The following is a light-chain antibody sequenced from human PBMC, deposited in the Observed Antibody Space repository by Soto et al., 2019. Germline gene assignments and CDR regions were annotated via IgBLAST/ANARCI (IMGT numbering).Light chain of an antibody. CDR3: CSNGGASTTYV. J-gene: IGLJ1*01. Sequence: QSALTQPASVSGSPGKSITLSCTGTSSEVGNYNLVSWYQQHPGKAPKLMIYEVNKRPSGVSNRFSGSKSGNTASLTISGLQAEVEADYYSCSNGGASTTYVFGTGTKVTDL. CDR1: SSEVGNYNL. V-gene: IGLV2-23*02. CDR2: EVN.